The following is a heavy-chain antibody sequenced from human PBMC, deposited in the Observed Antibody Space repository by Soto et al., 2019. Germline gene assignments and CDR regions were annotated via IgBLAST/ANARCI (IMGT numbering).Heavy chain of an antibody. CDR2: IYHSGST. V-gene: IGHV4-4*02. CDR1: GGSISGSNW. J-gene: IGHJ5*02. Sequence: PSETLSLTCAVPGGSISGSNWWSWVRQPPGKGLEWIGEIYHSGSTNYNPSLKSRVTISVDKSKNQFSLKLSSVTAADTAVYYCASAIAAAGNWFDPWGQGTLVTVS. D-gene: IGHD6-13*01. CDR3: ASAIAAAGNWFDP.